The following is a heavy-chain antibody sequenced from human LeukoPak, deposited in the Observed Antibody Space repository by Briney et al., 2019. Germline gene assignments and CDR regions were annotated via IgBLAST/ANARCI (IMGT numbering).Heavy chain of an antibody. J-gene: IGHJ4*02. D-gene: IGHD5-18*01. CDR3: ARDRGYSYGYGFDY. V-gene: IGHV1-2*02. Sequence: RGESLKISCKGSGYTFTGYYMHWVRQAPGQGLEWMGWINPNSGGTNYAQKFQGRVTMTRDTSISTAYMELSRLRSDDTAVYYCARDRGYSYGYGFDYWGQGTLVTVSS. CDR1: GYTFTGYY. CDR2: INPNSGGT.